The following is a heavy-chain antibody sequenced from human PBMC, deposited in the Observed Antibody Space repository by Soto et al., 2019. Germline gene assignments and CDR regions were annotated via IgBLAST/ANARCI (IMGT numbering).Heavy chain of an antibody. D-gene: IGHD3-3*01. J-gene: IGHJ4*02. CDR1: GGTFSSYA. CDR3: ARVGREWLLFDY. V-gene: IGHV1-69*13. CDR2: IIPIFGTA. Sequence: GASVKVSCKASGGTFSSYAISWVRQAPGQGLEWMGGIIPIFGTANYAQKFQGRVTITADESTSTAYMELSSLRSEDTAVYYCARVGREWLLFDYWGQGTLVTVSS.